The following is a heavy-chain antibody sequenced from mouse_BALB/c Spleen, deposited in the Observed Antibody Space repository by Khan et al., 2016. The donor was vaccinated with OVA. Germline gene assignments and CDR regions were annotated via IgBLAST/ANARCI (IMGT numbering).Heavy chain of an antibody. Sequence: VQLKESGPGLVKPSQSLSLTCTVTGYSITSDYAWNWIRQFPGNKLEWMGYISYSGNTTYNPSLKSRISITRDTSKNQFFLPLKSVTTEDTATYYCASELGRYYAMDDWGQGTSVTVSS. CDR2: ISYSGNT. CDR3: ASELGRYYAMDD. CDR1: GYSITSDYA. D-gene: IGHD4-1*01. V-gene: IGHV3-2*02. J-gene: IGHJ4*01.